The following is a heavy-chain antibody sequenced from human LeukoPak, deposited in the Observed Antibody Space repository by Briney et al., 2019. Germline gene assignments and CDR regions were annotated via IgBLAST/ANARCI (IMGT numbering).Heavy chain of an antibody. D-gene: IGHD1-1*01. V-gene: IGHV3-23*01. CDR1: GFTFSSNA. J-gene: IGHJ4*02. CDR2: ISTSGGNT. CDR3: ATTKQARRYFDY. Sequence: GGSLTLSCAGSGFTFSSNALSWVRQAPGKGLEWVSAISTSGGNTYYADSVRGRFTISRDNSKNTLYLQMNTLRAEDTAVYYCATTKQARRYFDYWGQGTLVTVSS.